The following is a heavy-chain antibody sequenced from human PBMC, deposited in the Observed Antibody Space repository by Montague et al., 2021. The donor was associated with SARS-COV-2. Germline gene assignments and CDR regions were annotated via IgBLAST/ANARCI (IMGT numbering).Heavy chain of an antibody. Sequence: SETLSLTCTVSGGSITGYYWSWLRRSPGKGLEWVAYTYDGGAANYNPSLGSRVTISTDTSKNQLSLKVNSVTAADTAVYCCVRDHPYGGPRGAYDIWGQGTVVTVSS. V-gene: IGHV4-59*01. CDR3: VRDHPYGGPRGAYDI. CDR2: TYDGGAA. D-gene: IGHD4-23*01. CDR1: GGSITGYY. J-gene: IGHJ3*02.